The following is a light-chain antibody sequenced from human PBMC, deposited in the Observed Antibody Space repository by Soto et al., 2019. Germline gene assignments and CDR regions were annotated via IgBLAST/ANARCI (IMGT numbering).Light chain of an antibody. CDR3: QQYGSSRT. V-gene: IGKV3D-20*01. CDR1: QSVSRNY. CDR2: DAS. Sequence: IVLTQSPATLSLSPGERATLSCGASQSVSRNYLAWYQQKPGLAPRLLIYDASNRATGIPDRFSGSGSGTDFTLTISRMEPEDSAVYYCQQYGSSRTFGQGTKVDIK. J-gene: IGKJ1*01.